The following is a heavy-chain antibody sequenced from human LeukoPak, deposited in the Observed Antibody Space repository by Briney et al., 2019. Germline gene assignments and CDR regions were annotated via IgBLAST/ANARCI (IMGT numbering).Heavy chain of an antibody. CDR3: ARMFIKAVGTHYYFYMDV. Sequence: SETLSLTCAVSGDSISRSNWWSWVRRSPGKGLEWIGEVYHSGNTKVNPSLKSRVTMSVDRSKSQFSLNLNSVTAADTAVYYCARMFIKAVGTHYYFYMDVWGKGTTVTVSS. CDR2: VYHSGNT. V-gene: IGHV4-4*02. CDR1: GDSISRSNW. J-gene: IGHJ6*03. D-gene: IGHD1-1*01.